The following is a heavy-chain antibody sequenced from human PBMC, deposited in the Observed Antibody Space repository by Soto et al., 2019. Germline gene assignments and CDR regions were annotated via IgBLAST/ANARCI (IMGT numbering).Heavy chain of an antibody. J-gene: IGHJ4*02. CDR2: ISYDGSNK. D-gene: IGHD3-16*02. V-gene: IGHV3-30*18. Sequence: PGGSLRLSCAASGFTFSSYGMHWVRQAPGKGLEWVAFISYDGSNKYYVDPVQGRFTIFRDSSRNALDLQMNSLRPEDTAVYYCAKALGELSPESYDYWGQGTLVTVSS. CDR1: GFTFSSYG. CDR3: AKALGELSPESYDY.